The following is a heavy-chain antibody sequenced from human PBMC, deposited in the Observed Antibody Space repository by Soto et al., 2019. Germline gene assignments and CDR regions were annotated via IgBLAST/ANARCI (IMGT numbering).Heavy chain of an antibody. D-gene: IGHD6-13*01. CDR1: GFTFSSYA. Sequence: GGSLRLSCAASGFTFSSYAMSWVRQAPGKGLEWVGRIKSKTDGGTTDYAAPVKGRFTISRDDSKNTLYLQMNSLKTEDTAVYYCTTSRIAPYYYYGMDVWGQGTTVTVSS. V-gene: IGHV3-15*01. CDR3: TTSRIAPYYYYGMDV. J-gene: IGHJ6*02. CDR2: IKSKTDGGTT.